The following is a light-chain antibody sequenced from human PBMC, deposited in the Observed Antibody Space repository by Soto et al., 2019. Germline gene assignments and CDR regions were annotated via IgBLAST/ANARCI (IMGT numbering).Light chain of an antibody. V-gene: IGKV1-5*01. CDR2: GAS. CDR1: QRISTW. J-gene: IGKJ1*01. Sequence: DIQMTQSPSTVSASVGDRVTITCRASQRISTWLAWYQQRPGKAPKLLIYGASTLESGVPSRFSGSGSGTEFTLTISSLQAEDFATYYCQQYNTYSTFGQGTKVEIK. CDR3: QQYNTYST.